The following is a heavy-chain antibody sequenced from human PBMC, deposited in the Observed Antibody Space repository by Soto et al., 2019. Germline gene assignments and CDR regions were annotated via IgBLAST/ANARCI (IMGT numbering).Heavy chain of an antibody. CDR3: ARESEDLTSNFDY. CDR1: GFIFTRYS. V-gene: IGHV3-21*06. J-gene: IGHJ4*02. Sequence: GGSLRLSSAASGFIFTRYSMNWVRQAPGKGLEWVSSISSTTNYIYYGDSMKGRFTISRDNAKNSLYLEMNSLRAEDTAVYYCARESEDLTSNFDYWGQGTLVTVSS. CDR2: ISSTTNYI.